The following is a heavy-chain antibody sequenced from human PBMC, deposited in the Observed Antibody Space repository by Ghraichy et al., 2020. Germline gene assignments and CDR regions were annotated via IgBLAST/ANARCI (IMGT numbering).Heavy chain of an antibody. V-gene: IGHV4-31*03. CDR1: GGSISSGGYY. D-gene: IGHD3-9*01. Sequence: LSLTCTVSGGSISSGGYYWSWIRQHPGKGLEWIGYIYYSGSTYYNPSLKSRVTISVDTSKNQFSLKLSSVTAADTAVYYCARVPYYDILTGYVFDIWGQGTMVTVSS. CDR3: ARVPYYDILTGYVFDI. CDR2: IYYSGST. J-gene: IGHJ3*02.